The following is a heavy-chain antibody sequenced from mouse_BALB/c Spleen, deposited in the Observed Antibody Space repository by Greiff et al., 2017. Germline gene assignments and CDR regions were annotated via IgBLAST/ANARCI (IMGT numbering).Heavy chain of an antibody. CDR1: GFTFSSYA. J-gene: IGHJ2*01. CDR2: ISSGGST. CDR3: ARGGYGYDDY. Sequence: EVQLVESGGGLVKPGGSLKLSCAASGFTFSSYAMSWVRQTPEKRLEWVASISSGGSTYYPDSVKGRFTISRDNARNILYLQMSSLRSEDTAMYYCARGGYGYDDYWGQGTTLTVSS. D-gene: IGHD2-2*01. V-gene: IGHV5-6-5*01.